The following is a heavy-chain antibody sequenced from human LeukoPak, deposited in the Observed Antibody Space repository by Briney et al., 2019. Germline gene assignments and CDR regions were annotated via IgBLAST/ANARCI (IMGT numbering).Heavy chain of an antibody. Sequence: ASVKVSCKASGYTFTAKYMHWVRQAPGQGLEWMGRTNPDSGGTKYAQKFQGRVTMTRDTSISTAYMELSRLRSDDTAVYYCARDVGPTPSGFDIWGQGTKVTVSS. CDR3: ARDVGPTPSGFDI. J-gene: IGHJ3*02. CDR1: GYTFTAKY. D-gene: IGHD1-26*01. CDR2: TNPDSGGT. V-gene: IGHV1-2*06.